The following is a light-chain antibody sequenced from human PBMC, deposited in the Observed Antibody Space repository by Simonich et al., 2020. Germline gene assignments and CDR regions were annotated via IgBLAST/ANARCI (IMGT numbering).Light chain of an antibody. V-gene: IGLV2-14*01. CDR1: RIDVGGYNY. CDR3: SSYTSSSTLV. Sequence: QSALTQPASVSGSPGQSITISGPGTRIDVGGYNYVSGYQQHPGKAPKPMIYDVSKRPAGVSNRVSGSKSGNTASLTISGLQAEDEADYYCSSYTSSSTLVFGGGTKLTVL. CDR2: DVS. J-gene: IGLJ2*01.